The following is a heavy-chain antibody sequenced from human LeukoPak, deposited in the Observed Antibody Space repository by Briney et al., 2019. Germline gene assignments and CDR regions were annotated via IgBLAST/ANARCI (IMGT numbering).Heavy chain of an antibody. V-gene: IGHV3-23*01. CDR2: ISGSGGST. Sequence: GGSLRLSCAASGFTFSSYAMSWVRQAPGKGLEWVSAISGSGGSTYYADSVEGRFTISRDNSKNTLYLQMNSLRAEDTAVYYCAKDQWENPRTGFDYWGQGTLVTVSS. D-gene: IGHD1-26*01. CDR1: GFTFSSYA. CDR3: AKDQWENPRTGFDY. J-gene: IGHJ4*02.